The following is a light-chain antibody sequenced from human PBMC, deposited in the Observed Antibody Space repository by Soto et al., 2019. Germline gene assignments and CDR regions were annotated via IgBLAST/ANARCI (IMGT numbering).Light chain of an antibody. CDR2: DVT. CDR1: SSDVGGYNC. V-gene: IGLV2-14*03. J-gene: IGLJ2*01. Sequence: QSVLTQPASVSGSPGQSITISCTGTSSDVGGYNCVSWYQQHPGKSPKLMIRDVTSRPSGVSDRFSGSKSGNTASLTISGLQTEDEADYYCSSYTSSNTVVFGGGTKLTVL. CDR3: SSYTSSNTVV.